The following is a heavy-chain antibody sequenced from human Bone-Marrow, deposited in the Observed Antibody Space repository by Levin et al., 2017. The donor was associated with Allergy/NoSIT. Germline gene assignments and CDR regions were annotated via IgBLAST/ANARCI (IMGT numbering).Heavy chain of an antibody. D-gene: IGHD2-15*01. CDR1: GDSIRSSNYY. CDR3: AREVGRSGYFDY. J-gene: IGHJ4*02. Sequence: SQTLSLTCTVSGDSIRSSNYYWGWIRQPPGKGLEWIGAIYYSGTTDYSPSLKSRVAMSVDTSRNQFSLKLTSVTAADTAVYYCAREVGRSGYFDYWGQGTLVTVSS. V-gene: IGHV4-39*07. CDR2: IYYSGTT.